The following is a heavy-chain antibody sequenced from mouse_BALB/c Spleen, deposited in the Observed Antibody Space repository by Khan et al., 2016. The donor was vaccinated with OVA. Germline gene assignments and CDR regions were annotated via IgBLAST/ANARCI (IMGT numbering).Heavy chain of an antibody. J-gene: IGHJ3*01. CDR2: IYPGSDSI. D-gene: IGHD2-1*01. CDR3: TRGGYFGKSLFAY. V-gene: IGHV1S22*01. Sequence: LQQPGAALVRPGASVKLSCKASGYTFTSYWMHWVKQRHGQGLEWIGNIYPGSDSINYDEKFKSKGTLTVDTSSSTAYIHLSSLTSADSAVYDCTRGGYFGKSLFAYWGQGTLVTVSA. CDR1: GYTFTSYW.